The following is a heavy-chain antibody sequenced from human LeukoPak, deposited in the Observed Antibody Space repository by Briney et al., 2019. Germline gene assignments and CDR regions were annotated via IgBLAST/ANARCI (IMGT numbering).Heavy chain of an antibody. V-gene: IGHV3-30*03. CDR1: GFTFSSYC. J-gene: IGHJ4*02. CDR2: ISYDGSNK. D-gene: IGHD7-27*01. CDR3: ASENPSNWALDY. Sequence: HAGGSLRLSCAASGFTFSSYCMHWVRQAPGKGLEWVAVISYDGSNKYYAESVKGRFTISRDNSKNTLYLQMNSLRAEDTAVYYCASENPSNWALDYWGQGTLVTVSS.